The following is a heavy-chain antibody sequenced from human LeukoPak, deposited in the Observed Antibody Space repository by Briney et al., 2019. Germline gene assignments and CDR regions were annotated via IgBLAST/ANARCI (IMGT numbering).Heavy chain of an antibody. CDR2: IYYSGST. CDR3: ARKLYGSGSYPMDY. D-gene: IGHD3-10*01. J-gene: IGHJ4*02. Sequence: PSETLSLTCTVSGFSISSSSYYWGWIRQPPGKGLEWIGSIYYSGSTYYNPSLKSRVTISVDTSKNQFSLKLSSVTAADTAVYYCARKLYGSGSYPMDYWGQGTLVTVSS. CDR1: GFSISSSSYY. V-gene: IGHV4-39*01.